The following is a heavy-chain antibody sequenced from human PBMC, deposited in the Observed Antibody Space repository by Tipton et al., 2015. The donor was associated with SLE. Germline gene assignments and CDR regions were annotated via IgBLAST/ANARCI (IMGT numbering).Heavy chain of an antibody. CDR2: IYSSGST. D-gene: IGHD2-15*01. V-gene: IGHV4-4*07. J-gene: IGHJ4*02. CDR1: GGSISGYY. CDR3: ARGGRSYYDY. Sequence: TLSLACTVSGGSISGYYWSWIRQPAGKGLEWIGRIYSSGSTIYNPSLKSRLTLSLDTSKNQFSLRVRSVTAADTAVYYCARGGRSYYDYWGQGTLVTVSS.